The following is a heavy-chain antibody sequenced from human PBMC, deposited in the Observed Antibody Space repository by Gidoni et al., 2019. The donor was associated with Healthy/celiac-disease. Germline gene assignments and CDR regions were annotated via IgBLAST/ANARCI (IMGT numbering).Heavy chain of an antibody. CDR3: AKSFWSGYWTFDY. CDR2: SSSSSSYI. Sequence: EVQLVESGGGLVKPGGSLRLSCAASGFTFSSYSMNWVRQAPGKGLEWVSSSSSSSSYIYYADSVKGRFTISRDNAKNSLYLQMNSLRAEDTAVYYCAKSFWSGYWTFDYWGQGTLVTVSS. CDR1: GFTFSSYS. J-gene: IGHJ4*02. D-gene: IGHD3-3*01. V-gene: IGHV3-21*01.